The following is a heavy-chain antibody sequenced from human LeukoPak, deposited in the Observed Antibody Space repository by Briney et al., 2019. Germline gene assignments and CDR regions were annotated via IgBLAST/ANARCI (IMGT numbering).Heavy chain of an antibody. CDR3: ATDRDGSGRAFDN. CDR2: IKQDGSEK. Sequence: PGGSLRLSCAASGFTFSSYWMSWVRQAPGKGLEWVANIKQDGSEKYYVDSVKGRFTISRDNAKNSLYLQMNSLRAEDTAVYYCATDRDGSGRAFDNWGQGTLVTVSS. V-gene: IGHV3-7*01. CDR1: GFTFSSYW. J-gene: IGHJ4*02. D-gene: IGHD3-10*01.